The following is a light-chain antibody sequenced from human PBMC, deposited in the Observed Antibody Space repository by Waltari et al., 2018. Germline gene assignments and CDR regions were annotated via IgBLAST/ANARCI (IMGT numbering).Light chain of an antibody. V-gene: IGLV2-23*01. CDR3: CSYAGNKIMI. CDR1: SSDVATYNL. J-gene: IGLJ2*01. Sequence: QSALTQPASVSGSPGQSITISCTGTSSDVATYNLVSWYQQHPGEAPRLMIYEDTERPSGVSNRFSGSKSGNTASLTISGLQAEDGADYYCCSYAGNKIMIFGGGTKLTVL. CDR2: EDT.